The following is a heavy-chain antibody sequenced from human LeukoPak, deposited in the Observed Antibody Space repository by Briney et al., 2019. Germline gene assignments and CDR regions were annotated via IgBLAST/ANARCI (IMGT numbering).Heavy chain of an antibody. D-gene: IGHD3-16*01. CDR2: IYYSGST. V-gene: IGHV4-59*07. CDR3: ARSTLGSTDYGMDV. CDR1: GGSISSYY. J-gene: IGHJ6*02. Sequence: PSDTLSLTCTVSGGSISSYYWSWIRQPPGKGLEWIGYIYYSGSTNYNPSLKSRVTISVDTSKNQFSLKLSSVTAADTAVYYCARSTLGSTDYGMDVWGQGTTVTVSS.